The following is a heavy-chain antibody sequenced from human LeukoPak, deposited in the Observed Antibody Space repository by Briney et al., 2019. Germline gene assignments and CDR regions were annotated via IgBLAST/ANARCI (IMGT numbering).Heavy chain of an antibody. Sequence: ASVKVSCKASGYTFTSYGISWVRQAPGQGLEWMGWIRAYNGNTNYAQKLQGRVTMTTDTSTSTAHMELRSLRSDDTAVYYCAREMGKGAAAGPYYYYGMDVWGQGTTVTVSS. CDR3: AREMGKGAAAGPYYYYGMDV. J-gene: IGHJ6*02. V-gene: IGHV1-18*01. CDR1: GYTFTSYG. CDR2: IRAYNGNT. D-gene: IGHD6-13*01.